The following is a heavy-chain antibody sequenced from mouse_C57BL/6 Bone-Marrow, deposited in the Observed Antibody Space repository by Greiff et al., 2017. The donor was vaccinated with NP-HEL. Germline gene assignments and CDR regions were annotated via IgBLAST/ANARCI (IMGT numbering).Heavy chain of an antibody. CDR3: ARHRYYGSSYDWYFDV. Sequence: EVKLQQSGGGLVQPGESLKLSCESNEYEFPSHDMSWVRKTPEKRLELVAAINSDGGSTYYPDTMERRFIISRDNTKKTLYLQMSSLRSEDTALYYCARHRYYGSSYDWYFDVWGTGTTVTVSS. J-gene: IGHJ1*03. CDR1: EYEFPSHD. D-gene: IGHD1-1*01. CDR2: INSDGGST. V-gene: IGHV5-2*01.